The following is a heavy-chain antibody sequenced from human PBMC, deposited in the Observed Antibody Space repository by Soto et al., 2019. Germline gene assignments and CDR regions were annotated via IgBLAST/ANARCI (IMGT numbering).Heavy chain of an antibody. J-gene: IGHJ4*02. CDR2: ISAYNGNT. D-gene: IGHD4-17*01. CDR3: ARDNGYGDYVGYFDY. V-gene: IGHV1-18*01. Sequence: APVKVSCKASGYTFTSYGISWVRQAPGQGLEWMGWISAYNGNTNYAQKLQGRVTMTTDTSTSTAYMELRSLRSDDTAVYYCARDNGYGDYVGYFDYWGQGTLVTVSS. CDR1: GYTFTSYG.